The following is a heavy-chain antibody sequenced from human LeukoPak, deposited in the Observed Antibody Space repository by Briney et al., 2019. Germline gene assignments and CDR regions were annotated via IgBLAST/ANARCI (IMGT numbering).Heavy chain of an antibody. CDR2: ISYDGSNK. V-gene: IGHV3-30*04. J-gene: IGHJ4*02. D-gene: IGHD3-10*01. Sequence: TGRSLRLSCAASGFTFSSYAMHWVRQAPGKGLEWVAVISYDGSNKYYADSVKGRFTISRDNSKNTLHLQMNSLRAEDTAVYYCARDLRLPYGSGSSPLDYWGQGTLVTDSS. CDR3: ARDLRLPYGSGSSPLDY. CDR1: GFTFSSYA.